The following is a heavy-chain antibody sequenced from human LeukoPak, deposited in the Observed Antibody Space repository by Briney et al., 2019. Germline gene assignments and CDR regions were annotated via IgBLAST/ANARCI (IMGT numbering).Heavy chain of an antibody. D-gene: IGHD2-15*01. CDR3: AKTCSGGSCYGMDV. J-gene: IGHJ6*02. Sequence: GGSLRLSCAASGFTVSSNYMSWVRQAPGKGLEWVSVIYSGGSTYYADSVKGRFTISRDNSKNTLYLQMNSLRAEDTAVYYCAKTCSGGSCYGMDVWGQGTTVTVSS. V-gene: IGHV3-53*01. CDR2: IYSGGST. CDR1: GFTVSSNY.